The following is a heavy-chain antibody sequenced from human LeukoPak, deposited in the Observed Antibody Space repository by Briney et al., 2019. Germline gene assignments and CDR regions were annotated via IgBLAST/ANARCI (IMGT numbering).Heavy chain of an antibody. J-gene: IGHJ4*02. Sequence: PGRSLRLSCAASGFIFDGYAMHWVRHAPGKGLEWVSGISGNSGSIGYADSVKGRFTISRDNAKNSLYLQMNSLRAEDTALYYCAKDIGLRYSYGLYYFDYWGQGTLVTVSS. CDR2: ISGNSGSI. CDR3: AKDIGLRYSYGLYYFDY. V-gene: IGHV3-9*01. CDR1: GFIFDGYA. D-gene: IGHD5-18*01.